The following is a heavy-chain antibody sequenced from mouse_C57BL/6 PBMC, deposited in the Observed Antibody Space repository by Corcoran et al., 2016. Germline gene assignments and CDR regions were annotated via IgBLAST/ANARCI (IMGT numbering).Heavy chain of an antibody. CDR3: ARMGPWDYFYY. J-gene: IGHJ2*01. Sequence: EVQLQQSGPVLVKPGASVKMSCKASGYTFTDYYMNWVKQSHGKSLEWIGVINPYNGGTSYNQKFKGKATLTVDKSSSTAYMELNSLTSEDSAVYYCARMGPWDYFYYWGQGTTLTVSS. V-gene: IGHV1-19*01. CDR2: INPYNGGT. CDR1: GYTFTDYY.